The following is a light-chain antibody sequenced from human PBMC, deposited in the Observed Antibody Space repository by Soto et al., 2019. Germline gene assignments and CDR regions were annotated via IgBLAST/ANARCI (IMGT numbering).Light chain of an antibody. Sequence: QSALSQPASVSGSPGQSISISCIGASSDVGGYNYVSWYQHHPGTAPKLMIYDVSNRPSGVSNRFSGSKSGNTASLTISGLQAEDEADYYCSSYTSSSTVVFGGGTKVTVL. CDR2: DVS. CDR3: SSYTSSSTVV. V-gene: IGLV2-14*03. CDR1: SSDVGGYNY. J-gene: IGLJ2*01.